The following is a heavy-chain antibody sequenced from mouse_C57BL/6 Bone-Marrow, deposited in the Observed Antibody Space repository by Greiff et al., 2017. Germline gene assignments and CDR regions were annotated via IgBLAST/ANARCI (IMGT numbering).Heavy chain of an antibody. D-gene: IGHD1-1*01. Sequence: QVQLQQPGAELVKPGASVKLSCKASGYTFTSYWMHWVKQRPGQGLEWIGMIHPNSGSTNYNEKFKSKATLTVDKSSSTAYMQLSSLTSEDSAVYYCARDPITTVVATDYWGQGTTLTGSS. V-gene: IGHV1-64*01. J-gene: IGHJ2*01. CDR2: IHPNSGST. CDR3: ARDPITTVVATDY. CDR1: GYTFTSYW.